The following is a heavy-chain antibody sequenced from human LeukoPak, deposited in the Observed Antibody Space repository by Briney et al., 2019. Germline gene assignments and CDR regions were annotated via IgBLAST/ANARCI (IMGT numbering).Heavy chain of an antibody. Sequence: PGGSLRLSCAASGFTFSSYEMNWVRQAPGKGLEWVSYISSSGSTIYYADSVKGRFTISRDNAKNSLYLQMNSLRAEDTAVYFCASPGATSKFDYWGQGTQVTVSS. J-gene: IGHJ4*02. D-gene: IGHD1-26*01. V-gene: IGHV3-48*03. CDR3: ASPGATSKFDY. CDR1: GFTFSSYE. CDR2: ISSSGSTI.